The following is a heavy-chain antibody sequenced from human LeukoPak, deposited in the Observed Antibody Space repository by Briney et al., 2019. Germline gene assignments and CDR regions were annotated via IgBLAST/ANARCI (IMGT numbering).Heavy chain of an antibody. J-gene: IGHJ4*02. D-gene: IGHD6-13*01. CDR2: IKQDGSEK. V-gene: IGHV3-7*01. CDR1: GFTFSSYW. Sequence: GGSLRLSCAASGFTFSSYWMSWVRQAPGKGLEWVANIKQDGSEKYYVDSVKGRITISRDNATNSLYLQMNGLRAEDTAVYYCAREEYSSSWYPPSDYWGQGTLVTVSS. CDR3: AREEYSSSWYPPSDY.